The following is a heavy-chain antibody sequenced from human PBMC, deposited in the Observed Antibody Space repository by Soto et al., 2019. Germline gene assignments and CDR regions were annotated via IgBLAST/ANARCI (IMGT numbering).Heavy chain of an antibody. CDR1: GGSVSSSNW. Sequence: PSETLSLTCAVSGGSVSSSNWWSWVRQPPGKGLEWIGEIYHSGSTNYNPSLKRRVTISVDKSKNQFSLKLSSVTAADTAVYYCARDHPHSYGIYYFDYWGQGTLVTVSS. J-gene: IGHJ4*02. CDR2: IYHSGST. V-gene: IGHV4-4*02. CDR3: ARDHPHSYGIYYFDY. D-gene: IGHD5-18*01.